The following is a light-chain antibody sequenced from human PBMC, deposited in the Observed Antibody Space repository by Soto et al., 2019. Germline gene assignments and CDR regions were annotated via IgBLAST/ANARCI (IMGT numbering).Light chain of an antibody. J-gene: IGKJ1*01. Sequence: EIVLTQSPGTLSLSPGERATLSCRASQSVSSSYLAWYQQKPGQAHRLLIYGASSRATGIPDRFSGSGSGTDFTLTISRLEPEDFAVYYGQQYGSSPTWTFGQGTKVDIK. CDR2: GAS. V-gene: IGKV3-20*01. CDR1: QSVSSSY. CDR3: QQYGSSPTWT.